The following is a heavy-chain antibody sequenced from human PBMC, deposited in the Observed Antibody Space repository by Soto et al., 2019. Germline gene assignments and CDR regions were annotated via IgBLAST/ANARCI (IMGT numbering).Heavy chain of an antibody. Sequence: QLQLQESGPGLVKPSETLSLTCTVSGGSISSSSYYWGWIRQPPGKGLEWIGSIYYSGSTYYNPSLKSRVTISVDTSKTQFSLKLSSVTAADTAVYYCARHGLLWFGELWGFDYWGQGTLVTVSS. J-gene: IGHJ4*02. D-gene: IGHD3-10*01. CDR1: GGSISSSSYY. CDR2: IYYSGST. V-gene: IGHV4-39*01. CDR3: ARHGLLWFGELWGFDY.